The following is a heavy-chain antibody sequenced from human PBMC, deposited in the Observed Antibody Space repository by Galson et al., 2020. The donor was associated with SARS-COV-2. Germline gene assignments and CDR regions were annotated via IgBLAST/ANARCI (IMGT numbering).Heavy chain of an antibody. D-gene: IGHD3-22*01. CDR2: ISGSGGST. V-gene: IGHV3-23*01. CDR3: AKALWSYYYDSSGYETV. Sequence: GESLKISCAASGFTFSSYAMSWVRQAPGKGLEWVSAISGSGGSTYYADSVKGRFTISRDNSKNTLYLQMNSLRAEDTAVYYCAKALWSYYYDSSGYETVGGQGTLVTVSS. J-gene: IGHJ4*02. CDR1: GFTFSSYA.